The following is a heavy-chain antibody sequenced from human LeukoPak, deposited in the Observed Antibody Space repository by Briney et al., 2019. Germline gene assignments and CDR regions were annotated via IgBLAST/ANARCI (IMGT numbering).Heavy chain of an antibody. CDR2: VSGSGTNR. V-gene: IGHV3-23*01. Sequence: GGSPRLSCAASGFTFSNYAMSWVRQAPGKGLEWVAGVSGSGTNRYYADSVKGRCIVSRDNSKNTVSLQMNRLRADDTALYYCAKNRYSSNWYGFDPWGQGALVIVSS. CDR1: GFTFSNYA. CDR3: AKNRYSSNWYGFDP. D-gene: IGHD6-13*01. J-gene: IGHJ5*02.